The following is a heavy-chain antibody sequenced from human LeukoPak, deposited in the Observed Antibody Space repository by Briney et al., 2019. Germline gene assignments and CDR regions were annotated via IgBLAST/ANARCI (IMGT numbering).Heavy chain of an antibody. CDR3: ARDRELLWFAGVDH. V-gene: IGHV3-64*01. D-gene: IGHD3-10*01. Sequence: GGSLRLSCAASGFAFSSYGMHWVPQAPGKGLEYVSSNSSNGWSTYYGNSVKGRFTISRDNSKNTLYLQMGSLRAEDMAVYYCARDRELLWFAGVDHWGQGTLVSVSS. CDR2: NSSNGWST. CDR1: GFAFSSYG. J-gene: IGHJ4*02.